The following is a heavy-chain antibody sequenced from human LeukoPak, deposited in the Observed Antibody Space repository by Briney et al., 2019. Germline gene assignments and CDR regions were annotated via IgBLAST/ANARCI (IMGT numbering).Heavy chain of an antibody. J-gene: IGHJ3*02. CDR2: IYYSGST. V-gene: IGHV4-59*01. CDR1: GGSISSYY. D-gene: IGHD6-6*01. CDR3: ARDSLGSRDAFDI. Sequence: SETLSLTCTVSGGSISSYYWSWIRQPPGKGLEWIGYIYYSGSTNYNPSLKSRVTISVDTSKNQFSLKLSSVTAADTAVYYCARDSLGSRDAFDIWGQGTMVTVSS.